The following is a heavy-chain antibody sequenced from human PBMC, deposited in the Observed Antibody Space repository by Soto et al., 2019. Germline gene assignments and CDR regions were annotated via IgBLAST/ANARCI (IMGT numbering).Heavy chain of an antibody. V-gene: IGHV4-59*02. J-gene: IGHJ6*02. CDR2: IFNSGTI. Sequence: SETLSLTCSVFGASVNSYYWSWIRQSPGRGLEWIGHIFNSGTIHYNLSLKSRVTMSVDSSKNQVSLKMNSVTAADTAIYYCGRDLLATASARWYFYYGLDVWGQGTAVTVSS. CDR1: GASVNSYY. D-gene: IGHD3-3*02. CDR3: GRDLLATASARWYFYYGLDV.